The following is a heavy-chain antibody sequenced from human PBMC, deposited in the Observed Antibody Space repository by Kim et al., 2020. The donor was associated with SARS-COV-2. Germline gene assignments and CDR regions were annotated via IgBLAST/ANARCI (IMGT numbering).Heavy chain of an antibody. Sequence: SLRLSCKTSGFTFGDYAMNWVRQAPGKGLEWVGFIRSKVYGGTTEYAASVKGRFTISRDDSKSIAYLQMNSLKTEDTAVYYCTRDPGNFRQDYFDYWGQGTLVTVSS. D-gene: IGHD1-7*01. V-gene: IGHV3-49*04. CDR3: TRDPGNFRQDYFDY. CDR2: IRSKVYGGTT. CDR1: GFTFGDYA. J-gene: IGHJ4*02.